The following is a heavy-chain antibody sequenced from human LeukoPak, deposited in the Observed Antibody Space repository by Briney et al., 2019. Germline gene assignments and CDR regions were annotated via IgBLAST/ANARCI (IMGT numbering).Heavy chain of an antibody. CDR2: ISYDGNNK. V-gene: IGHV3-30*18. CDR1: GFTFSSYG. J-gene: IGHJ4*02. Sequence: GGSLRLSCAASGFTFSSYGMHWVRQAPGKGLEWVAVISYDGNNKYYADSVKGRFTISRDNSKNTLYLQMNSLRAEDTAVYYCAKDHDYYGSGSVDYWGQGTLVTVSS. D-gene: IGHD3-10*01. CDR3: AKDHDYYGSGSVDY.